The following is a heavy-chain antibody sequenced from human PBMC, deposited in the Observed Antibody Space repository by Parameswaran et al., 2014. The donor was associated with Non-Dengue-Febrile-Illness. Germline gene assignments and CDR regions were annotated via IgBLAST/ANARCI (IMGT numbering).Heavy chain of an antibody. CDR3: ARQVGFGQRVAFDI. Sequence: VRQMPGKGLEWMGIIYPGDSDTRYSPSFQGQVTISADKSISTAYLQWSSLKASDTAMYYCARQVGFGQRVAFDIWGQGTMVTVSS. CDR2: IYPGDSDT. V-gene: IGHV5-51*01. D-gene: IGHD3-10*01. J-gene: IGHJ3*02.